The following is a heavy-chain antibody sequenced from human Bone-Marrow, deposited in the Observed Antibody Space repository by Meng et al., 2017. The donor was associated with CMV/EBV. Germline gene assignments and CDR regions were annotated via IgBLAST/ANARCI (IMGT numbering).Heavy chain of an antibody. CDR2: ISWNSGTI. V-gene: IGHV3-9*01. Sequence: SLKISCAASGFTFDDYAMHWVRQAPGKGLEWVSGISWNSGTIGYADSVKGRFTISRDNAKNSLYLQMNSLRAEDTAFYYCAKGRFEYTSSYIDYWGQGTLVAVSS. J-gene: IGHJ4*02. D-gene: IGHD6-6*01. CDR3: AKGRFEYTSSYIDY. CDR1: GFTFDDYA.